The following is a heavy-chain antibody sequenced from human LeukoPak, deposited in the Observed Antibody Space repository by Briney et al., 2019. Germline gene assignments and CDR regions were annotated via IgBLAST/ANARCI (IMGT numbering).Heavy chain of an antibody. CDR3: ARWTNFHAFDI. CDR1: GFTFSSYA. CDR2: ISGSGGST. V-gene: IGHV3-23*01. J-gene: IGHJ3*02. Sequence: GGSLRLSCAASGFTFSSYAMSWVRQAPGKGLEWVSAISGSGGSTYYADSVKGRFTISRDDSKNTVYLQMNSLRAEDTAVYYCARWTNFHAFDIWGQGTLVTVSS. D-gene: IGHD1-1*01.